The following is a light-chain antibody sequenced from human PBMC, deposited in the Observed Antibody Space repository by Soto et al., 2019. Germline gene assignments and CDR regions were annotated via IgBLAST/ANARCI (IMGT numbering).Light chain of an antibody. CDR2: EVS. CDR1: SSDVGSDNL. Sequence: QSVLTQPASVSGSPGQSITISCTGTSSDVGSDNLVSWYQQHPGQAPKLMIYEVSKRPSGVANRFSGSKSGNAASLTISGLQAEDEAEDYCCSYAGSSTHVVFGGGTKLTVL. CDR3: CSYAGSSTHVV. V-gene: IGLV2-23*02. J-gene: IGLJ2*01.